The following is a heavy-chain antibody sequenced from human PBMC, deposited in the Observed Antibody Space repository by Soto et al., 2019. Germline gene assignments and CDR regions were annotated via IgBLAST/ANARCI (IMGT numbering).Heavy chain of an antibody. D-gene: IGHD6-13*01. CDR1: GFSLSTSGVG. CDR2: IYWDDDK. J-gene: IGHJ5*02. CDR3: AHNGPSIAAPVNWFDP. Sequence: QITLKESGPTLVKPTQTLTLTCTFSGFSLSTSGVGVGWIRQPPGKALEWLALIYWDDDKRYSPSLKSRLTITKHTSKYPVVLTITAMDPVHTATYYCAHNGPSIAAPVNWFDPWGQGTLVTVSS. V-gene: IGHV2-5*02.